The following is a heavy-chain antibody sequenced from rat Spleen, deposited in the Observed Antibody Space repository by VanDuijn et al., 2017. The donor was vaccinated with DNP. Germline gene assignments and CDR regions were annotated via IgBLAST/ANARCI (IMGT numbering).Heavy chain of an antibody. CDR1: GFSLTIYT. Sequence: QVQLKESGPGLVQPSQTLSLTCTVSGFSLTIYTVSWIRQPPGKGLEWIASMSSGGSTYYNSGLKSRLRISRDTSKSQVFLKMNSLQTEDTAIYFCTRVLYNGYQRHYWSFDFWGPGTMVTVSS. J-gene: IGHJ1*01. V-gene: IGHV2-6*01. CDR2: MSSGGST. CDR3: TRVLYNGYQRHYWSFDF. D-gene: IGHD1-6*01.